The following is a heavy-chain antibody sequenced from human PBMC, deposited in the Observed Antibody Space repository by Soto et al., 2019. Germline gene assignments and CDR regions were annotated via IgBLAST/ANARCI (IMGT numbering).Heavy chain of an antibody. D-gene: IGHD3-3*01. CDR2: ISGSDGKT. CDR3: ARWSYLDY. CDR1: GFSFGSYA. J-gene: IGHJ4*02. Sequence: PGGSLRLSCAASGFSFGSYALSWVRQAPGKGLEWVSTISGSDGKTFYADSVKGRFSISRETSQSTLYLQMNSLRADDTAMYYCARWSYLDYWGQGTRVPVYS. V-gene: IGHV3-23*01.